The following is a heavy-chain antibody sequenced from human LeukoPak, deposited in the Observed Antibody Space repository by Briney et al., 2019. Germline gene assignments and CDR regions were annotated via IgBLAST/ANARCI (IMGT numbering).Heavy chain of an antibody. V-gene: IGHV1-8*01. J-gene: IGHJ6*03. CDR1: GYTFTSYD. Sequence: GASVKVSCKASGYTFTSYDINWVRQATGQGLEWMGWMNPNSGNTGYAQKFQGRVTMTTDTSTSTAYMELRSLRSDDTAVYYCASTSMYYDSSGTNYYYYYYMDVWGKGTTVTISS. CDR2: MNPNSGNT. CDR3: ASTSMYYDSSGTNYYYYYYMDV. D-gene: IGHD3-22*01.